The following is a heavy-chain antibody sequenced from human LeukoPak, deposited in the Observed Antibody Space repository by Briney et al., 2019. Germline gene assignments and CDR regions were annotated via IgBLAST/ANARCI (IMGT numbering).Heavy chain of an antibody. V-gene: IGHV4-39*07. D-gene: IGHD2-2*02. Sequence: SETLSLTCTVSGGSISTSNYYWGWIRQPPGKGLEWIGSIYYSGSTYYNLSLKSRVTISIDTSKNQLSLKLSSVTAADTAVYYCAGTSDCSSTSCYTWGAFDIWGQGTMVTVSS. CDR2: IYYSGST. CDR1: GGSISTSNYY. CDR3: AGTSDCSSTSCYTWGAFDI. J-gene: IGHJ3*02.